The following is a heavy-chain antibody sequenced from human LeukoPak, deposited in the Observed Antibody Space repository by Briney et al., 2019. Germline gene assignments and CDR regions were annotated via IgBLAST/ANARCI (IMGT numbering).Heavy chain of an antibody. J-gene: IGHJ2*01. CDR2: IYYSGST. CDR3: ARHLYDGVSVWYFDL. V-gene: IGHV4-39*01. D-gene: IGHD4-17*01. CDR1: GASIDGSTYY. Sequence: TPSETLSLTCTVSGASIDGSTYYWGWIRQPPRKGLEWIASIYYSGSTYYNPSLKSRVTTSVDTSKSQISLQLNSVTAADTAVYYCARHLYDGVSVWYFDLWGRGTLVTVSS.